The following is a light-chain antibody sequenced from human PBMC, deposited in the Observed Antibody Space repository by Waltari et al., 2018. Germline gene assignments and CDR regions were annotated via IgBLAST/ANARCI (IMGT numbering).Light chain of an antibody. J-gene: IGKJ4*01. CDR2: SAS. CDR1: QSISSN. V-gene: IGKV3-15*01. Sequence: EIVMTQSPATLSVSPGERATLSCRTSQSISSNLAWYQQKPGQAPRLLIYSASTRATGIPARFSVGGSGTEFTLTISSLQSEDFAVYYCQQYNNWPLTFGGGTKVEIK. CDR3: QQYNNWPLT.